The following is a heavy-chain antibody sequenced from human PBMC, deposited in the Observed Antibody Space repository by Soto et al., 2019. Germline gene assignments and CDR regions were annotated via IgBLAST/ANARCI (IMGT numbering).Heavy chain of an antibody. CDR1: GFTFSSYA. V-gene: IGHV3-30-3*01. J-gene: IGHJ4*02. CDR2: ISYDGSNK. CDR3: MMGRDPDY. Sequence: QVQLVESGGGVVQPGRSLRLSCAASGFTFSSYAMHWVRQAPGKGLEWVAVISYDGSNKYYADSVKGRFTISRDNSKNTLYLQMNSLRAEDTAVYYCMMGRDPDYWGQGTLVTVSS. D-gene: IGHD3-16*01.